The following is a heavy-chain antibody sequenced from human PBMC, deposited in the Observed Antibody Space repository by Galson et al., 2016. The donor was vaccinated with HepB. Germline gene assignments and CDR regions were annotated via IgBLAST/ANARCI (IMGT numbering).Heavy chain of an antibody. D-gene: IGHD6-6*01. J-gene: IGHJ6*04. CDR1: GGAIRSSRYS. CDR2: VYYSGDT. CDR3: ARGFPPAGSIAANFYYYYGMDV. V-gene: IGHV4-39*07. Sequence: SETLSLTCTVSGGAIRSSRYSWDWIRQPPGEGPVWIGSVYYSGDTYSNPPLKSRVSIAVDTSKKQFSLRLSSVTAADTAVYFCARGFPPAGSIAANFYYYYGMDVWGKGTAVTVSS.